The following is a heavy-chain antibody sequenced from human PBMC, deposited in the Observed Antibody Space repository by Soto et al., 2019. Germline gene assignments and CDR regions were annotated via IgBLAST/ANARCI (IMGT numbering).Heavy chain of an antibody. V-gene: IGHV3-30*18. CDR2: ISYDGSNE. CDR1: GFTFSSSG. J-gene: IGHJ4*02. D-gene: IGHD3-22*01. Sequence: QVQLVESGGGVVQPGRSLRLSCEVSGFTFSSSGMHWVRQAPGKGLEWVAHISYDGSNEHYVDSVQGRFTISRDNSKNKLSLPMNRLRAEDTAVDCCAKDTYYHDRSCYYIFDDWCEGTLCSVS. CDR3: AKDTYYHDRSCYYIFDD.